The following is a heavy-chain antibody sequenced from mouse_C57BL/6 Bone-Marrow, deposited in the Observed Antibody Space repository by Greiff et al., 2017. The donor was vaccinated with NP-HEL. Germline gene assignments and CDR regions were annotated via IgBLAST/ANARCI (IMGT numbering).Heavy chain of an antibody. V-gene: IGHV1-9*01. J-gene: IGHJ4*01. CDR3: ANEDYYGSSPYAMDY. D-gene: IGHD1-1*01. CDR1: GYTFTGYW. Sequence: VKLMESGAELMKPGASVKLSCKATGYTFTGYWIEWVKQRPGHGLEWIGEILPGSGSTNYNEKFKGNATFTADTSSNTAYMQLSSRTNEDSAIYYCANEDYYGSSPYAMDYWGQGTSVTVSS. CDR2: ILPGSGST.